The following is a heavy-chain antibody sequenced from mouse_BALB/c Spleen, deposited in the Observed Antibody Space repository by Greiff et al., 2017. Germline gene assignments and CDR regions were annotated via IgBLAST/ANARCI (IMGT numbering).Heavy chain of an antibody. CDR1: GYTFTSYY. V-gene: IGHV14-3*02. CDR3: ARGDDYDGAMDY. Sequence: VQLQQSGAELVKPGASVKLSCKASGYTFTSYYMHWVKQRPEQGLEWIGRIDPANGNTKYDPKFQGKATITADTSSNTAYLQLSSLTSEDTAVYYCARGDDYDGAMDYWGQGTSVTVSS. J-gene: IGHJ4*01. D-gene: IGHD2-4*01. CDR2: IDPANGNT.